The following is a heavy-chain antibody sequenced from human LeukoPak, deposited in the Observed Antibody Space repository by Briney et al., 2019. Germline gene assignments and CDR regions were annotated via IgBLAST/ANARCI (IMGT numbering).Heavy chain of an antibody. CDR1: GYTFTAYY. D-gene: IGHD3-10*01. V-gene: IGHV1-2*02. Sequence: ASVKVSCKASGYTFTAYYLHWVRQAPGQGLEWMGWIHPNSGGTNYAQNFQGRVSMTTDTSISTVYMELSRLRSDDTAAYYCARDYYGSGTYYKDYWGQGTLVTVPS. CDR2: IHPNSGGT. J-gene: IGHJ4*02. CDR3: ARDYYGSGTYYKDY.